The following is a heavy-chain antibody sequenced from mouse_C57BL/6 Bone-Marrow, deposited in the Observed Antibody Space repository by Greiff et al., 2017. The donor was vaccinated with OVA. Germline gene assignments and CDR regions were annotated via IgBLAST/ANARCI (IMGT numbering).Heavy chain of an antibody. D-gene: IGHD2-1*01. CDR1: GFTFSIYA. J-gene: IGHJ4*01. CDR2: ISSGGDYI. V-gene: IGHV5-9-1*02. Sequence: EVKLVESGEGLVKPGGSLKLSCAASGFTFSIYAMSWVRQTPEKRLEWVAYISSGGDYIYYADTVKGRYTISRDNDRNTLYLQMSSLKSEDTAMYYCTRLLDAMDYWGQGNSVTVSS. CDR3: TRLLDAMDY.